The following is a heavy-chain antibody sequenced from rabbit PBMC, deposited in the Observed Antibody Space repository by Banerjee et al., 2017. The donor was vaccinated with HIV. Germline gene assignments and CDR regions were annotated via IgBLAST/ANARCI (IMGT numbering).Heavy chain of an antibody. V-gene: IGHV1S40*01. D-gene: IGHD2-1*01. CDR2: INAVTGKA. CDR3: ARDLTSVIGWNFNL. J-gene: IGHJ4*01. Sequence: QSLEESGGGLVKPEGSLKLSCTASGFSFSNKAVVCWVRQAPGKGLEWIACINAVTGKAVYASWAKGRFTFSKTSSTTVTLQMTSLTAADTATYFCARDLTSVIGWNFNLWGPGTLVTVS. CDR1: GFSFSNKAV.